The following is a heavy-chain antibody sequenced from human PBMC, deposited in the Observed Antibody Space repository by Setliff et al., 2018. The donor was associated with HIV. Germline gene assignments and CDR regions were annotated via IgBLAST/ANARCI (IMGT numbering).Heavy chain of an antibody. CDR1: GGSISSSSYY. J-gene: IGHJ4*02. D-gene: IGHD3-3*01. Sequence: SETLSLTCTVSGGSISSSSYYWNWFRQYPGKGLELIGYISHSGSTYYTPSLESRITLSVDTSKSQFSLKLTSVTAADTAVYYCARQMTIPGVAVTPVDYWGQGALVTVSS. CDR3: ARQMTIPGVAVTPVDY. CDR2: ISHSGST. V-gene: IGHV4-31*03.